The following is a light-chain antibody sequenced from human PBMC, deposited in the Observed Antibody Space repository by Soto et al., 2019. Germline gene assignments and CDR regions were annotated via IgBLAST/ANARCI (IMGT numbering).Light chain of an antibody. V-gene: IGKV1-39*01. J-gene: IGKJ1*01. Sequence: DIEITQSQSSLSASVGDRVTITCRASQSINWYLNWYQQKPGKAPNLLIYAASSLQSGVPSRFSGSGSGTDFTLTISSLQPEDFATYYCHQSYSTPWTFGRGAKVDIK. CDR2: AAS. CDR3: HQSYSTPWT. CDR1: QSINWY.